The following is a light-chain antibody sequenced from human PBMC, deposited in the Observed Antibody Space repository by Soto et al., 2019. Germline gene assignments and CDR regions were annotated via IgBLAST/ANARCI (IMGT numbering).Light chain of an antibody. CDR2: AAS. Sequence: DIQMTQSPSSLSASVGDRVSVTCRASQIISTFLNWYQQRPGEAPKLLIYAASSLQSGVPSRFSGSGSGADFTLTIGSLQPGDFATYYCQQSYTTPRTFGQGTKVEVK. J-gene: IGKJ1*01. CDR3: QQSYTTPRT. CDR1: QIISTF. V-gene: IGKV1-39*01.